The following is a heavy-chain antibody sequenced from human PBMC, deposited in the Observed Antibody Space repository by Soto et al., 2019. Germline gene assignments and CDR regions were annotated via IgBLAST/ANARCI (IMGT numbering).Heavy chain of an antibody. CDR1: GYTFTSYG. CDR3: ARDPPTIASAGREDY. D-gene: IGHD6-13*01. Sequence: ASVKVSCKASGYTFTSYGISWVRQAPGQGLEWMGWISAYNGNTNYAQKLQGRVTMTTDTSTSTAYMELRSLRSDDTAVYCCARDPPTIASAGREDYWGQGTLVTVSS. CDR2: ISAYNGNT. J-gene: IGHJ4*02. V-gene: IGHV1-18*01.